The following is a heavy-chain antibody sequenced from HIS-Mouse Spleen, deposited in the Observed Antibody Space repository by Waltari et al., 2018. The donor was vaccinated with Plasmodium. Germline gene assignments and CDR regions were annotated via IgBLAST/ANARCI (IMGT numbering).Heavy chain of an antibody. Sequence: EVQLVESGGGLVQPGGSLGLSCAASGFTFSSYWMSWVRQAPGKGLEWVANIKEDGREKNYVDSGKGRFTISRDNAKNSLYLQMNSLRAEDTAVYYCASSWYWYFDLWGRGTLVTVSS. CDR1: GFTFSSYW. D-gene: IGHD6-13*01. CDR3: ASSWYWYFDL. J-gene: IGHJ2*01. CDR2: IKEDGREK. V-gene: IGHV3-7*01.